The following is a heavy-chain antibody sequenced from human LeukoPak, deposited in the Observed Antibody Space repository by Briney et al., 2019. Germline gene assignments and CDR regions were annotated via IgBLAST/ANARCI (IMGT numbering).Heavy chain of an antibody. Sequence: EASVKVSCKASGGTFSSYAISWVRQAPGQGLEWMGRIIPILGIANYAQKFQGRVTITADKSTSTAYMELSSLRSEDTAVYYCARMYCSSTSCYSYYGMDVWGQGTTVTVSS. J-gene: IGHJ6*02. CDR2: IIPILGIA. D-gene: IGHD2-2*01. V-gene: IGHV1-69*04. CDR3: ARMYCSSTSCYSYYGMDV. CDR1: GGTFSSYA.